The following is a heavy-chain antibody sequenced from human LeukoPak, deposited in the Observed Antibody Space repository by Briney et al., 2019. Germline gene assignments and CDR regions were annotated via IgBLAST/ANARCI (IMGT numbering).Heavy chain of an antibody. CDR3: ARVSGYCSSTSCYYFDY. V-gene: IGHV4-59*01. CDR2: IYYSGST. CDR1: GGSISSYY. D-gene: IGHD2-2*01. J-gene: IGHJ4*02. Sequence: SETLSLTCTVSGGSISSYYWSWIRQPPGEGLEWIGYIYYSGSTNYNPSLKSRVTISVDTSKNQFSLKLSSVTAADTAVYYCARVSGYCSSTSCYYFDYWGQGTLVTVSS.